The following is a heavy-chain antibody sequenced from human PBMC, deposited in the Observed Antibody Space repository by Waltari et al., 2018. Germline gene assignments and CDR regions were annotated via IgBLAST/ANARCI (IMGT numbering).Heavy chain of an antibody. CDR3: ARAGHPNS. D-gene: IGHD1-1*01. V-gene: IGHV3-66*02. J-gene: IGHJ1*01. CDR2: LFADGTT. CDR1: GATIDSNY. Sequence: EVYLEQSGGGVVQPGGSLKLTCAASGATIDSNYMNWIRQAPVKGLQWISFLFADGTTHYADSVRGRFAISRDTSENTLYLQLSGLRPDDSGFYYCARAGHPNSWGQGALVTVSS.